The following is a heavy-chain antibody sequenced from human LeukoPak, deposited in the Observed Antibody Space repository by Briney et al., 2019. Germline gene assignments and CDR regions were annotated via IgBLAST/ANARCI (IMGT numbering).Heavy chain of an antibody. J-gene: IGHJ6*03. CDR2: IIPIHGTP. CDR1: EGTFRTYA. V-gene: IGHV1-69*13. CDR3: AKAVGYCTGAGCDGPGDYDACYYYYMDV. D-gene: IGHD2-8*02. Sequence: ASVKVSCKASEGTFRTYAINWVRQAPGQGFEWMGGIIPIHGTPNYAQTFQGRVTITADESTSTVYMELSSLTSEDTAVYYCAKAVGYCTGAGCDGPGDYDACYYYYMDVWGKGTTVTVSS.